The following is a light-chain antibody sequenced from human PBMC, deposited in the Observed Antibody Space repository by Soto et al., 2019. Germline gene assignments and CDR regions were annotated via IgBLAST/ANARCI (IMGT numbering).Light chain of an antibody. V-gene: IGKV3-15*01. CDR1: QSVSSN. CDR3: KQRSIWPLT. CDR2: GAY. J-gene: IGKJ4*01. Sequence: EVVMTQSPATLSVSPGERATLSCRASQSVSSNLAWYQQKPGQAPRLLIYGAYTRATGIPARFSGSGSGTDFTLTISSLEPEDFAFYYCKQRSIWPLTFGGGTKVDIK.